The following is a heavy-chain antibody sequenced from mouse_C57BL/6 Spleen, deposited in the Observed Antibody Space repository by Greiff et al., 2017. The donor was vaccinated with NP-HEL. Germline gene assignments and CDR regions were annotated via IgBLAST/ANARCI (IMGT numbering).Heavy chain of an antibody. Sequence: VHVKQSGPELVKPGASVKMSCKASGYTFTDYNMHWVKQSHGKSLEWIGYINPNNGGTSYNQKFKGKATLTVNKSSSTAYMELRSLTSEDSAGYYCANYYGSSYGWYFDVWGTGTTVTVSS. V-gene: IGHV1-22*01. J-gene: IGHJ1*03. CDR1: GYTFTDYN. CDR3: ANYYGSSYGWYFDV. CDR2: INPNNGGT. D-gene: IGHD1-1*01.